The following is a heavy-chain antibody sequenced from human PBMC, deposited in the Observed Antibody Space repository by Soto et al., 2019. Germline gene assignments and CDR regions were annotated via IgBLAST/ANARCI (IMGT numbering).Heavy chain of an antibody. CDR3: ARVGIVVVPAATLGGWFDP. D-gene: IGHD2-2*01. CDR1: GGSLSSGCYS. V-gene: IGHV4-30-2*01. Sequence: TLSLPCAVSGGSLSSGCYSWSWIRQPPGKGLEWIWYIYHSGSTYYNPSLKSRVTISVDRSKNQFSLKLSSVTAAHTALYYCARVGIVVVPAATLGGWFDPWGQGTLGTVSS. J-gene: IGHJ5*02. CDR2: IYHSGST.